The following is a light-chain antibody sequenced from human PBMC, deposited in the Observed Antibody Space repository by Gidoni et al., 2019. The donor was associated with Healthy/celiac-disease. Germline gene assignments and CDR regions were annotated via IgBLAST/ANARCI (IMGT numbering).Light chain of an antibody. CDR2: AAS. V-gene: IGKV1-39*01. J-gene: IGKJ2*01. CDR3: QRSYSTPFT. Sequence: DIQMTQSPSSLSASGGERVTITCRASQSISSYLNWYQQKPGKATMLLIYAASSLHSGLPSRFSGSSSRTYFTLIISSLPPEYFATYYWQRSYSTPFTFGQGTKLEIK. CDR1: QSISSY.